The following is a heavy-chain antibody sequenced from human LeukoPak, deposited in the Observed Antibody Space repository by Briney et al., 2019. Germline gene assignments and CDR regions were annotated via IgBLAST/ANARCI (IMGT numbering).Heavy chain of an antibody. CDR1: GYTFTVYY. V-gene: IGHV1-2*02. CDR3: ARDTDNWNYVGANDY. CDR2: INPNSGGT. D-gene: IGHD1-7*01. Sequence: ASVTVSFKASGYTFTVYYMHWVRQAPGQGLEWMGWINPNSGGTNYAQKFQGRVTMTRDTSISTAYMELSRLRSDDTAVYYCARDTDNWNYVGANDYWGQGTLVTVSS. J-gene: IGHJ4*02.